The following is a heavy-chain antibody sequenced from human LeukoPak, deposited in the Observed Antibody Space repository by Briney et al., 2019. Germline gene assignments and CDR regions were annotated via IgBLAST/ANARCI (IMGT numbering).Heavy chain of an antibody. V-gene: IGHV4-39*01. CDR3: ARNGLRDYGDATTIDY. J-gene: IGHJ4*02. CDR2: IYYSGST. CDR1: GGSISSSSYF. D-gene: IGHD4-17*01. Sequence: SENLSLICSVSGGSISSSSYFWGWIRQPPGKGLEWIGSIYYSGSTDYNPSLKSRVTISVDTSKNQFSLKLRSVTAADTAVYYCARNGLRDYGDATTIDYWGQGTLVTVSS.